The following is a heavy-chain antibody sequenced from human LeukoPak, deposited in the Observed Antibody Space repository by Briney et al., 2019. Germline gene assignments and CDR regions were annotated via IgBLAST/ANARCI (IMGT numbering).Heavy chain of an antibody. J-gene: IGHJ6*02. Sequence: SETLSLTCTVSGGSISSGDYYWSWIRQPPGKGLEWIGYIYYSGSTYYNPSLKSRVTISVDTSKNQFSLKLSSVTAADTAVYYCARVAYDSMSYYYYGMDLWGQGTTVTVSS. CDR1: GGSISSGDYY. CDR2: IYYSGST. D-gene: IGHD3-22*01. V-gene: IGHV4-30-4*01. CDR3: ARVAYDSMSYYYYGMDL.